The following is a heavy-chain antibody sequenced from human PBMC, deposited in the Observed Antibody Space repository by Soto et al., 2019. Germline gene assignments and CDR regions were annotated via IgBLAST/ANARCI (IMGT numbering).Heavy chain of an antibody. CDR3: ARDPVAGTYFDY. D-gene: IGHD6-19*01. CDR2: ISAYNGNT. Sequence: ASVKVSCKASGYTFTSYGISLVRPAPGQGLEWMGWISAYNGNTNYAQKLQGRVTMTTDTSTSTAYMELRSLRSDDTAVYYCARDPVAGTYFDYWGQGTLVTVPQ. V-gene: IGHV1-18*01. J-gene: IGHJ4*02. CDR1: GYTFTSYG.